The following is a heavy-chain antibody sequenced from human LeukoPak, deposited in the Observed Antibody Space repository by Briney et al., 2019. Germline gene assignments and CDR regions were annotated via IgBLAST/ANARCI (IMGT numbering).Heavy chain of an antibody. J-gene: IGHJ4*02. V-gene: IGHV4-59*08. D-gene: IGHD3-22*01. CDR3: ARQGYYDSSGFPDY. CDR2: IYYSGST. CDR1: GGSISSYY. Sequence: SETLSLTCTASGGSISSYYWSWIRQPPGKGLEWIGYIYYSGSTNYNPSLKSRATISVDTSKNQFSLKLSSVTAADTAVYYCARQGYYDSSGFPDYWGQGTLVTVSS.